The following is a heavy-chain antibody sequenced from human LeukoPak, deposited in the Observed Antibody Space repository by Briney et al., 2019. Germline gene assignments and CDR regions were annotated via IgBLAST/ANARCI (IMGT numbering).Heavy chain of an antibody. CDR2: IYHSGST. Sequence: SQTLSLTCAVSGGSISSGSYSWSWLRQPPGQGLEWIGYIYHSGSTYNNPSLKSRVTISVDRSKNQFSLKLSSVTAADTAVYYCASSWYRRGLDYWGQGTLVTVSS. CDR1: GGSISSGSYS. CDR3: ASSWYRRGLDY. D-gene: IGHD6-13*01. V-gene: IGHV4-30-2*01. J-gene: IGHJ4*02.